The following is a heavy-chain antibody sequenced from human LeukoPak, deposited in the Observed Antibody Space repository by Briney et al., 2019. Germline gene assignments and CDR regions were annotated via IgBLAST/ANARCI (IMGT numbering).Heavy chain of an antibody. CDR2: ISGSGGST. J-gene: IGHJ5*02. CDR3: AKDPAGTFWRNWFDP. D-gene: IGHD6-13*01. Sequence: GGSLRLPCAASGFTFSSYAMSWVRQAPGKGLEWVSAISGSGGSTYYADSVKGRFTISRDNSKNTLYLQMNSLRAEDTAVYYCAKDPAGTFWRNWFDPWGQGTLVTVSS. V-gene: IGHV3-23*01. CDR1: GFTFSSYA.